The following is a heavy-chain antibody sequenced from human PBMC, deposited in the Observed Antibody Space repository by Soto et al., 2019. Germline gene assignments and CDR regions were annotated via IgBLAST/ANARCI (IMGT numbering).Heavy chain of an antibody. CDR1: GGSISSGGYY. V-gene: IGHV4-31*03. CDR2: IFDSGTT. D-gene: IGHD6-19*01. J-gene: IGHJ4*02. Sequence: SETLCLTCTVSGGSISSGGYYWSWLRQHPGKGLEWIGYIFDSGTTYYNPSLKSRVTISVDPSKSQFSLRLTSVTATDTAVYYCASQASGWYPDYWGQGTLVTVSS. CDR3: ASQASGWYPDY.